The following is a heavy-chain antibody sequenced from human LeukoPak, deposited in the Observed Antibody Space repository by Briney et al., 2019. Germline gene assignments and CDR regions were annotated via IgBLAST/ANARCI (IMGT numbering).Heavy chain of an antibody. CDR3: AKVAVGGTVRGYFDY. V-gene: IGHV3-23*01. Sequence: GGSLRLSCAASGFTFSSYAMSWVRQVPGKGLEWVSAISGSGGSTYYADSVKGRFTISRDNSKNTLYLQMNSLRAEDTAVYYCAKVAVGGTVRGYFDYWGQGTLVTVSS. CDR2: ISGSGGST. D-gene: IGHD6-19*01. CDR1: GFTFSSYA. J-gene: IGHJ4*02.